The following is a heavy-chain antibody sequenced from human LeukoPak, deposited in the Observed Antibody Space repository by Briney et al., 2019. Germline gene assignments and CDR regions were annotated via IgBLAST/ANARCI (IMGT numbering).Heavy chain of an antibody. V-gene: IGHV1-18*01. CDR3: IAAAGMQAFRGHYFDY. CDR1: GYTFTSYG. J-gene: IGHJ4*02. Sequence: ASVKVSCKASGYTFTSYGISWVRHAPAQGLGWMGCISAYNGKTNYAQKLQGRVTMTTDTPTRTAYMEVRSLRSEDTAVYYCIAAAGMQAFRGHYFDYWGQGTLVPVSS. D-gene: IGHD6-13*01. CDR2: ISAYNGKT.